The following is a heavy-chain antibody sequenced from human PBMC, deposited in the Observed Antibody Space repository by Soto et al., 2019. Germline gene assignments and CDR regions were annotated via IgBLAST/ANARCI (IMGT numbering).Heavy chain of an antibody. J-gene: IGHJ6*02. Sequence: QVQLQQSGPRLVKPSETLSLTCTVSSGPDRSHNWGWIRQPPGRGLEWIGYVYYTGDTAYNPSLRGRVTISADTATNDISLTLNSVPAADTAVYYCVRQGIDYLHGLVDVWGQGTTVSVSS. CDR3: VRQGIDYLHGLVDV. D-gene: IGHD4-17*01. V-gene: IGHV4-59*08. CDR2: VYYTGDT. CDR1: SGPDRSHN.